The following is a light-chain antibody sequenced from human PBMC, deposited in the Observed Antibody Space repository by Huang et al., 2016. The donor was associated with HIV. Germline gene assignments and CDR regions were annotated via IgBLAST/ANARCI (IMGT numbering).Light chain of an antibody. CDR1: QSLLHSDGKTH. Sequence: DIVLTQTPLALSVTPGQPASISCKSTQSLLHSDGKTHLYWYLQKPGQPPQILIYEVSNRFSGVSDRFTGSGSGTDFTLKISRVEAEDVGVYYCMQTTQLPQTFGQGTKLEIK. CDR2: EVS. J-gene: IGKJ2*01. CDR3: MQTTQLPQT. V-gene: IGKV2D-29*01.